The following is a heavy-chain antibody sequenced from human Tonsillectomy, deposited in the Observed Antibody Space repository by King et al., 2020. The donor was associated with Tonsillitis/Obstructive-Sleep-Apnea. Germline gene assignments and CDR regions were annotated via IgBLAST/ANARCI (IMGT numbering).Heavy chain of an antibody. D-gene: IGHD6-6*01. CDR1: GGSISSSDYY. CDR2: IYYSGNT. CDR3: ARHSGSSSSHDAFDI. V-gene: IGHV4-39*01. Sequence: QLQLQESGPGLVKPSETLSLTCTVSGGSISSSDYYWGWIRQPPGKGLEWIVSIYYSGNTYYNPSLKSRVTISVDTSKNQFSLRLSSVTAAETAVYFCARHSGSSSSHDAFDIWGQGTMVTVSS. J-gene: IGHJ3*02.